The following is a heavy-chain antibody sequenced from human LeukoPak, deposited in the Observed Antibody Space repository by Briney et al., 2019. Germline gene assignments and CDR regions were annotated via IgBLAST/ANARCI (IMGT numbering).Heavy chain of an antibody. V-gene: IGHV1-2*02. D-gene: IGHD7-27*01. CDR2: INPKTGGT. CDR3: ARLSGDRSY. J-gene: IGHJ4*02. CDR1: GYTLTAYY. Sequence: ASVKVSCKASGYTLTAYYIHWVRQAPGQGLEWMGWINPKTGGTMYAEKFQGRVIMSRDTSINTAYMELSSLTSDDTAVLYCARLSGDRSYWGQGTLVTVSS.